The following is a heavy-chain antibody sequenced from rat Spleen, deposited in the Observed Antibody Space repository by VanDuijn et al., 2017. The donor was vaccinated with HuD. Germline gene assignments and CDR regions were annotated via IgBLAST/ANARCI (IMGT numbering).Heavy chain of an antibody. Sequence: EVQLVESGGGLVQPGRSLKLSCAASGFTFSNYGMAWVCQAPTKGLEWVAYISTGGVNTYYRDSVKGRFTVSRDNAKSTLNLQMDSLRSEDTATYYCSTAGSGLDYYYAGGFDYWGQGVMVTVSS. CDR2: ISTGGVNT. J-gene: IGHJ2*01. CDR3: STAGSGLDYYYAGGFDY. CDR1: GFTFSNYG. D-gene: IGHD1-6*01. V-gene: IGHV5-27*01.